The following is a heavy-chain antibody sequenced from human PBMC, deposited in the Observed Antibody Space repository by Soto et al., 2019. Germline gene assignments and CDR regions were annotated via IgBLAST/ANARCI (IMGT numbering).Heavy chain of an antibody. CDR3: TRSYSSGYYPFDY. J-gene: IGHJ4*02. D-gene: IGHD3-22*01. V-gene: IGHV3-73*01. CDR2: IRSKANSYAT. CDR1: GFTFSGSA. Sequence: LRLSCAASGFTFSGSAMHWVRQASGKGLEWVGRIRSKANSYATAYAASVKGRFTISRDDSKNTAYLQMNSLKTEDTAVYYCTRSYSSGYYPFDYWGQGTLVTVSS.